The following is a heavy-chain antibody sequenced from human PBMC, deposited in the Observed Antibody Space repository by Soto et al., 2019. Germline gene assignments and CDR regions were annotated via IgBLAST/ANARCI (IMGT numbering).Heavy chain of an antibody. CDR2: MNPNSGNT. CDR3: AREQQVRGFDX. CDR1: GYTFISYD. J-gene: IGHJ5*01. V-gene: IGHV1-8*01. D-gene: IGHD6-13*01. Sequence: QVQLVQSGAEVKKPGASVKVSCKASGYTFISYDINWVRQATGQGLEWMGWMNPNSGNTGYAQKFQGRVTMTRNTSITTAYMELSSLRSEDTAIYYCAREQQVRGFDXXGXXTXVTVSS.